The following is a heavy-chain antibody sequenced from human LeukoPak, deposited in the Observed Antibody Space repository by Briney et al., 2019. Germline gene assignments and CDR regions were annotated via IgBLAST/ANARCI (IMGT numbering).Heavy chain of an antibody. Sequence: SKTLSLTCTVSGGSISSYYWSWIRQPPGKGLEWIGYIYYSGSTNYNPSLKGRVTISVDTSKNQFSLKLSSVTAADTAVYYCARLPDSSGYYDYWGQGTLVTVSS. J-gene: IGHJ4*02. CDR3: ARLPDSSGYYDY. CDR2: IYYSGST. CDR1: GGSISSYY. V-gene: IGHV4-59*01. D-gene: IGHD3-22*01.